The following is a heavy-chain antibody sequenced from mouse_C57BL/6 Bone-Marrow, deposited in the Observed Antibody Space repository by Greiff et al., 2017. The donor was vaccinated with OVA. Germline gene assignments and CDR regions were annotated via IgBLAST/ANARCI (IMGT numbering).Heavy chain of an antibody. J-gene: IGHJ4*01. D-gene: IGHD2-5*01. Sequence: QVQLQQSGAELVRPGTSVKMSCKASGYTFTNYWIGWAKQRPGHGLEWIGDIYPGGGYTNYNEKFKGKATLTADKSSSTAYMQFSSLTSEDSAIYYCARVRYSKGYAMDYWGQGTSVTVSS. CDR3: ARVRYSKGYAMDY. CDR1: GYTFTNYW. CDR2: IYPGGGYT. V-gene: IGHV1-63*01.